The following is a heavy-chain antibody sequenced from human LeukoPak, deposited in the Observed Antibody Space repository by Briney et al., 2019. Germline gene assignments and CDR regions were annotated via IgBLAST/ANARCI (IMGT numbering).Heavy chain of an antibody. CDR3: GTGVDY. CDR2: INHSGST. V-gene: IGHV4-34*01. J-gene: IGHJ4*02. D-gene: IGHD1-1*01. Sequence: KTSETLSLTCAVYGGSFSGYYWSWIRQPPGKGLEWIGEINHSGSTNYNPSLKSRVTISVDTSKNQFSLKLSSVTAADTAVYYCGTGVDYWGQGTLVTVSS. CDR1: GGSFSGYY.